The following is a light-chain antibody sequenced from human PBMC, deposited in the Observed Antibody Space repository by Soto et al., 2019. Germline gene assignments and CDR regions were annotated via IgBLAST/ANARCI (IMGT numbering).Light chain of an antibody. J-gene: IGKJ4*01. CDR1: QSISTY. V-gene: IGKV1-39*01. CDR3: QQSYTRPLT. CDR2: DAS. Sequence: DIQMTQSPSSLSASAGDRVTITCRASQSISTYLNWYQQKPGKAPKLLIYDASSVQSGVPSRFSGSGSGTDFTLTISSLQPGDLATYYCQQSYTRPLTFGGGTKVDIK.